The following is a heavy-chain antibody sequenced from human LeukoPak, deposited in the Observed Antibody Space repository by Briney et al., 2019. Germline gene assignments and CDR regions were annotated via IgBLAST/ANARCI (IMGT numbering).Heavy chain of an antibody. CDR1: GFTFSDYY. CDR3: AKEQLVVVVAASLYNWFQP. V-gene: IGHV3-23*01. J-gene: IGHJ5*02. CDR2: ISGSGGST. D-gene: IGHD2-15*01. Sequence: GGSLRLSCAASGFTFSDYYMSWIRQAPGRGLEWVSAISGSGGSTYYADSVKGRFTISRDNSKNTLYLQMNSLRAADTAVYYCAKEQLVVVVAASLYNWFQPWGQGTLVTVSS.